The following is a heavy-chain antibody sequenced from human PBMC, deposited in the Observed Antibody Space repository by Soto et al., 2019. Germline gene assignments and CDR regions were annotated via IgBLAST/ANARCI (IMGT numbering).Heavy chain of an antibody. D-gene: IGHD3-22*01. Sequence: QVQLQESGPGLVKPSETLSLTCSVSDGSISPYYWNWIRQPAGKRLEWIGRIDANGYTNYNPSLKGRVTMSVDTSKNQFSLKVTSVTAADTAMYYCARDGGGSVVPNWFDPWGRGTLVTVSS. CDR3: ARDGGGSVVPNWFDP. CDR1: DGSISPYY. CDR2: IDANGYT. V-gene: IGHV4-4*07. J-gene: IGHJ5*02.